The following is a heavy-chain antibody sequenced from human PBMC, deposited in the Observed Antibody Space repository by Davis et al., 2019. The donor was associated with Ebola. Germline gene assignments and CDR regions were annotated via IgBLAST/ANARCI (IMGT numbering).Heavy chain of an antibody. Sequence: GSLRLSCAASAFTSSSYAMSWVRQAPGQGREWVSALSGGGGATFYADSVKGRFTISRDNSKNTLYLQMNSLRADDTAVYYCAKDQRFYYDSSGYDSWGQGTLVTVSS. D-gene: IGHD3-22*01. CDR2: LSGGGGAT. CDR3: AKDQRFYYDSSGYDS. V-gene: IGHV3-23*01. CDR1: AFTSSSYA. J-gene: IGHJ4*02.